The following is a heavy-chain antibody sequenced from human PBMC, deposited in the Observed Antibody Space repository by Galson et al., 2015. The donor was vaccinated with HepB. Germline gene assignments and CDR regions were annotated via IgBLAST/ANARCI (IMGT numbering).Heavy chain of an antibody. Sequence: SLRLSCAASGFTFTSYAMHWVRQAPGKGLEWVAVISYDGSNKYYADSVKGRFTISRDNSKNTLYLQMNSLRGEDTAVYYCERARTQRDGYNYGAFDYWGQGTLVTVSS. CDR3: ERARTQRDGYNYGAFDY. V-gene: IGHV3-30-3*01. CDR2: ISYDGSNK. J-gene: IGHJ4*02. D-gene: IGHD5-24*01. CDR1: GFTFTSYA.